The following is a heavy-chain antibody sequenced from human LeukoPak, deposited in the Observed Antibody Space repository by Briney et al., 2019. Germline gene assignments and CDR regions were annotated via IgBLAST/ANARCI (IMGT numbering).Heavy chain of an antibody. V-gene: IGHV3-21*01. J-gene: IGHJ4*02. Sequence: GGSLRLSCAASGFTVSSNYMSWVRQAPGKGLEWVSSISTGRTYISYADSVKGRFSISRDNAKNSLYLQMNSLRDEDTAVYYCARRRGVGATGPFDYWGQGILVTVSS. CDR2: ISTGRTYI. CDR1: GFTVSSNY. D-gene: IGHD1-26*01. CDR3: ARRRGVGATGPFDY.